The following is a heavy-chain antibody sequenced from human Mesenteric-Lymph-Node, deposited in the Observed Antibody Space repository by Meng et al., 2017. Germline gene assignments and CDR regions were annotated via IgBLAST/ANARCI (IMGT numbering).Heavy chain of an antibody. V-gene: IGHV4-39*07. D-gene: IGHD1-1*01. CDR2: IYYTGNT. J-gene: IGHJ4*02. Sequence: QLRLQESGPGMVKPSETLSLPVAVSRGSISSASYWGWLRQPPGKGLEWIGTIYYTGNTYYNPSLKSRVTMSLDTSKNQFSLKMNSVTAADTAVYYCARDISLNWFYLWGQGALVTVSS. CDR1: RGSISSASY. CDR3: ARDISLNWFYL.